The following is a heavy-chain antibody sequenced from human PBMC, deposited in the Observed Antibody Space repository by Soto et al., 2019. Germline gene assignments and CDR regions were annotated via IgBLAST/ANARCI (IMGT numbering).Heavy chain of an antibody. CDR1: GGSTSSGGYY. J-gene: IGHJ4*02. Sequence: PSETLSLTWTFSGGSTSSGGYYWSWVRPHPRKGLEWIGYIYYSGSTYYNPSLKSRVTISVDTSKNQFSLKLSSVTAADTAVYYCARGLPNINYDSSGYYNDYWGQGTLVTVSS. D-gene: IGHD3-22*01. V-gene: IGHV4-31*02. CDR3: ARGLPNINYDSSGYYNDY. CDR2: IYYSGST.